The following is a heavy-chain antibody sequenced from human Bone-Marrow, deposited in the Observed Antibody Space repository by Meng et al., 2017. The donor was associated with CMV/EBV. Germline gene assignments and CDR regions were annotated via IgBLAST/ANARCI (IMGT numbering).Heavy chain of an antibody. Sequence: ASVKVSCKASGHTFRTYGITWVRQAPGQGLEWMGWISAHNGNSNYAQKFQGRVTMTTDTSRSTAYMELRSLTSDATAVYYCARDGRLRFLEWLCDYWGQGTLVTGSS. CDR3: ARDGRLRFLEWLCDY. V-gene: IGHV1-18*01. D-gene: IGHD3-3*01. J-gene: IGHJ4*02. CDR2: ISAHNGNS. CDR1: GHTFRTYG.